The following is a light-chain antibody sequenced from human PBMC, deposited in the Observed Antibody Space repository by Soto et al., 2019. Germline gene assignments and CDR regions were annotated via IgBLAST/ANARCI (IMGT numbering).Light chain of an antibody. J-gene: IGLJ1*01. CDR1: SSNIGAGYD. CDR3: QSYDSSLSGYV. CDR2: VNN. Sequence: QSVLTQPPSVSGAPGQRVTISCTGSSSNIGAGYDVHWYQQFPGTAPKLLIYVNNNRPSGVPDRFSGSKSGTSASLAITGLQAEDEADYYCQSYDSSLSGYVFGTGTKLTVL. V-gene: IGLV1-40*01.